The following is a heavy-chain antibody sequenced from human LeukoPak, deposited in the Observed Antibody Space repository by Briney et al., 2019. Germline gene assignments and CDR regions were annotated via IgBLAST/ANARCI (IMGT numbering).Heavy chain of an antibody. CDR2: IYYSGST. D-gene: IGHD3-22*01. V-gene: IGHV4-59*01. CDR3: ARGAYYYDSSGYSFRYYYYYYMDV. Sequence: SETLSLTCTVSGGSISSYYRSWIRQPPGKGLEWIGYIYYSGSTNYNPSLKSRVTISVDTSKNQFSLKLSSVTAADTAVYYCARGAYYYDSSGYSFRYYYYYYMDVWGKGTTVTVSS. CDR1: GGSISSYY. J-gene: IGHJ6*03.